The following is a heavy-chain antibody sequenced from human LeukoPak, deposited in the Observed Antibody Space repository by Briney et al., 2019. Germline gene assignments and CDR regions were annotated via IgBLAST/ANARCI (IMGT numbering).Heavy chain of an antibody. CDR3: AKDFCSSTSCYADY. D-gene: IGHD2-2*01. Sequence: GGSLRLSCAASGFTFSSYAMSWVRQAPGKGLEWVSAISGSGGSTYYADSVKGRFTISRDNSKNTLYLQMNSLRAEDTAVYYRAKDFCSSTSCYADYWGQGTLVTVSS. CDR1: GFTFSSYA. V-gene: IGHV3-23*01. CDR2: ISGSGGST. J-gene: IGHJ4*02.